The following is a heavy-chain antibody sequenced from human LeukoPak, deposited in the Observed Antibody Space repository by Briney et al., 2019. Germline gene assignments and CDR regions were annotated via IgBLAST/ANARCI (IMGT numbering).Heavy chain of an antibody. CDR1: GFTFSSYA. Sequence: HPGGSLRLSCAASGFTFSSYAMSWVRQAPGKGLEWVSAISGSGGSTYYADSVKGRFTISGDNSKNTLYLQMNSLRAEDTAVYYCAREEWGSGSYIEPSYFDYWGQGTLVTVSS. CDR2: ISGSGGST. CDR3: AREEWGSGSYIEPSYFDY. V-gene: IGHV3-23*01. D-gene: IGHD3-10*01. J-gene: IGHJ4*02.